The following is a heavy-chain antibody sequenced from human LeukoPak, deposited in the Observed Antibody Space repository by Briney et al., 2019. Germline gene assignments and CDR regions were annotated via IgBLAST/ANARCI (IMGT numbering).Heavy chain of an antibody. CDR3: ARDFGVVISPNFDY. V-gene: IGHV1-8*01. CDR1: GYTFTSYD. Sequence: ASVKVSCKASGYTFTSYDINWVRQATGQGLEWMGWMNPNSGNTGYAQKFQGRVTMTRNTSISTAYMELRSLRSDDTALYYCARDFGVVISPNFDYWGQGTLVTVSS. CDR2: MNPNSGNT. J-gene: IGHJ4*02. D-gene: IGHD3-3*01.